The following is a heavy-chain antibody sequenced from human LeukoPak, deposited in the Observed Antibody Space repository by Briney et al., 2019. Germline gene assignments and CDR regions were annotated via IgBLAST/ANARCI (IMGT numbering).Heavy chain of an antibody. CDR1: GFTMYA. D-gene: IGHD3-10*01. CDR3: AKEIQSYYGSVDY. V-gene: IGHV3-23*01. Sequence: GGSLRLSCAVSGFTMYAMTWVRQAPGKRLEWVSAISGTGDDTFYADSVKGRFTISRDNSKNTLYLQMNSLRAEDTAVYYCAKEIQSYYGSVDYWGQGTLVTVSS. CDR2: ISGTGDDT. J-gene: IGHJ4*02.